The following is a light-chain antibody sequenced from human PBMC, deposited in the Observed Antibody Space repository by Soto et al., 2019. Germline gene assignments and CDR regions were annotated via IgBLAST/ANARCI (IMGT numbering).Light chain of an antibody. CDR2: QAS. Sequence: DIQMTQSPSTLSASVGDRVTITCRASQSISSWLAWYQQKPGKAPKLLLYQASILESGVPSRFSGSGSGTEFTLTISSLQPDDFATYYCQQYNSYWTFGQGTKGEIK. J-gene: IGKJ1*01. CDR1: QSISSW. V-gene: IGKV1-5*03. CDR3: QQYNSYWT.